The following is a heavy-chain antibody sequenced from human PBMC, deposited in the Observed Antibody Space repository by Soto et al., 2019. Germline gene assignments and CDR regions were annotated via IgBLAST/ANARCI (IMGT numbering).Heavy chain of an antibody. CDR2: INPDGSER. CDR3: ARSAGRVGTDK. J-gene: IGHJ4*02. D-gene: IGHD2-21*02. Sequence: EVQVVESGGGFVQPGGSLRLSCVASGFTFRTYWMSWVRQAQGKELVWVAYINPDGSERNYVNSVTGLFTISRNNAKNSIFLQMNSLRVDDAVVYSWARSAGRVGTDKWGQGTLVPVSS. CDR1: GFTFRTYW. V-gene: IGHV3-7*01.